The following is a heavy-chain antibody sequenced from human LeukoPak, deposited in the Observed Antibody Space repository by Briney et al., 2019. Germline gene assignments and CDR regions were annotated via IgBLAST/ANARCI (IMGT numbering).Heavy chain of an antibody. D-gene: IGHD2-15*01. CDR3: ARDCSGGSCCDY. CDR2: ISSSSSYT. J-gene: IGHJ4*02. CDR1: GFTFSDYY. Sequence: PGGSLRLSCAASGFTFSDYYMSWIRQAPGKGLGWVSYISSSSSYTNYADSVKGRFTISRDNAKNSLYLQMNSLRAEDTAVYYCARDCSGGSCCDYWGQGTLVTVSS. V-gene: IGHV3-11*06.